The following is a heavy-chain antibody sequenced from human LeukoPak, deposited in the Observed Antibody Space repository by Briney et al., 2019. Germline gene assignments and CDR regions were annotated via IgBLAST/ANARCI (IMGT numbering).Heavy chain of an antibody. V-gene: IGHV4-39*07. CDR3: ARRTKGGYYYN. J-gene: IGHJ4*02. CDR2: VYYSGST. CDR1: GGSISSSSYY. Sequence: PSETLSLTCTVSGGSISSSSYYWGWIRQPPGKGLEWIGSVYYSGSTYYNPSLKSRVTISVDTSKNQFSLKLSSVTAADTAVYYCARRTKGGYYYNWGQGTLVTVSS. D-gene: IGHD3-22*01.